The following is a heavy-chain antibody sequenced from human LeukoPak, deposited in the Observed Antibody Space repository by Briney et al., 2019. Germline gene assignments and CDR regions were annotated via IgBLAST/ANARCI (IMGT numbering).Heavy chain of an antibody. CDR1: GYTFTSYG. D-gene: IGHD3-22*01. J-gene: IGHJ4*02. CDR2: ISAYNGNT. CDR3: ARDRYYYDSSGYYPSVDY. V-gene: IGHV1-18*01. Sequence: GASVKVSCKASGYTFTSYGISWVRQAPGQGLEWMGWISAYNGNTNYAQKLQGRVTMTTDTSTSTAYMELRSLRSDDTAVYYCARDRYYYDSSGYYPSVDYWGQGTLVTVSS.